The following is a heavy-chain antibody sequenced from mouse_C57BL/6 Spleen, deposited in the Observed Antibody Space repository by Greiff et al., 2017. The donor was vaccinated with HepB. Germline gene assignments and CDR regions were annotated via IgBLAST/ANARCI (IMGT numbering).Heavy chain of an antibody. CDR1: GYAFSSYW. V-gene: IGHV1-80*01. Sequence: QVQLKESGAELVKPGASLKISCKASGYAFSSYWMNWVKQRPGKGLEWIGQIYPGDGDTNYNGKFKGKATLTADKSSSTAYMQLSSLTSEDSAVYFCARCRDWYFDVWGTGTTVTVSS. CDR3: ARCRDWYFDV. CDR2: IYPGDGDT. J-gene: IGHJ1*03.